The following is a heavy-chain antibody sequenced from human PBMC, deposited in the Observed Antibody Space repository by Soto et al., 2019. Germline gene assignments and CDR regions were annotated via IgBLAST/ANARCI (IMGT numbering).Heavy chain of an antibody. Sequence: GGSLRLSCAASGFTFSNFWMLWVRQAPGKGLVWVSRINNDGSSTNYADSVKGRFTISRDNANNTLYLQMNSLRAEDTAVYYCARNCLGGSGLGWGQGTLVTVSS. V-gene: IGHV3-74*01. D-gene: IGHD3-10*01. J-gene: IGHJ4*02. CDR3: ARNCLGGSGLG. CDR2: INNDGSST. CDR1: GFTFSNFW.